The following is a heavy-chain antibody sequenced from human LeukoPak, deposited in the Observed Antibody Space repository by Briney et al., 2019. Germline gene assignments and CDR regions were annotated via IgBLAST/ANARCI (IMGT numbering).Heavy chain of an antibody. J-gene: IGHJ4*02. V-gene: IGHV3-21*01. CDR2: ISSSSSYI. D-gene: IGHD4-17*01. CDR3: ARHPPRHYALFDY. CDR1: GFTFSSYS. Sequence: GGSLRLSCAASGFTFSSYSMNWVRQAPGKGLEWVSSISSSSSYIYYADSVKGRFTISRDNAKNSLYLQMNSLRAEDTAVYYCARHPPRHYALFDYWGQGTLVTVSS.